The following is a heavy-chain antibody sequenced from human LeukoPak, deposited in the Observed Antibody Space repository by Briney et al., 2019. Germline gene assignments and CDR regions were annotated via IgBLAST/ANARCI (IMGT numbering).Heavy chain of an antibody. J-gene: IGHJ4*02. CDR2: INSDGSST. Sequence: GGSLRLSCAASGFTFSSYWMHWVRQAPGKGLVWVSRINSDGSSTSYADSVKGRFTISRDNAKDTLFLQMNSLRAEDTAVYYCARDLGYSYGGYWGQGTLVTVSS. D-gene: IGHD1-26*01. CDR1: GFTFSSYW. CDR3: ARDLGYSYGGY. V-gene: IGHV3-74*01.